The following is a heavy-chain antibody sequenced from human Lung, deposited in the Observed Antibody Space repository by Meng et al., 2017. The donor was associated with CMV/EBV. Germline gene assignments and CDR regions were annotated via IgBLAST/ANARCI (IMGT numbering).Heavy chain of an antibody. J-gene: IGHJ5*02. Sequence: TCTVSSGPMSSGGYCWRWIRQHAEKGLEWIGYSYYDGTTHYNPSLRSRVSISVDKSKNKFSLKVNSVTASDTAVYYCARQAPDNWFDPWGQGALVTVSS. CDR3: ARQAPDNWFDP. V-gene: IGHV4-31*03. CDR2: SYYDGTT. CDR1: SGPMSSGGYC.